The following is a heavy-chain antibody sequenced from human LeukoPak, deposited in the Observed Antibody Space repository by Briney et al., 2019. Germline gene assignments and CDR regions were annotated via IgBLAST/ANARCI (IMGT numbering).Heavy chain of an antibody. J-gene: IGHJ2*01. V-gene: IGHV4-34*01. Sequence: SETLSLTCAVYGGSFSGYYWSWIRQPPGKGLEWIGEINHSGGTNYNPSLKSRVTISVDTSKNQFSLKLSSVTAADTAVYYCARGLGSSSSRRGHWYFDLWGRGTLVTVSS. CDR1: GGSFSGYY. CDR3: ARGLGSSSSRRGHWYFDL. CDR2: INHSGGT. D-gene: IGHD6-6*01.